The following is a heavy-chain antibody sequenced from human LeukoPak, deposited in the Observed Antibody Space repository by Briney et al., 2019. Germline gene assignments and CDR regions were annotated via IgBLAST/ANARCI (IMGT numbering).Heavy chain of an antibody. J-gene: IGHJ3*01. V-gene: IGHV3-23*01. Sequence: GGSLRLSCVASGFNFSNYAMTWARQAPGKGLEWVSSTTGSGIRTYYAVSVKGRFTISRDNSKITLYLHMSSLRVEDTAIYYCARGGSYSPFDPWGQGTKVTVSS. CDR3: ARGGSYSPFDP. CDR2: TTGSGIRT. CDR1: GFNFSNYA. D-gene: IGHD1-26*01.